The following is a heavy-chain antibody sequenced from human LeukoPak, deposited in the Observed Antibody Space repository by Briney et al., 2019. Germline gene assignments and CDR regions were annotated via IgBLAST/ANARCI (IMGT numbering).Heavy chain of an antibody. Sequence: GGSLRLSCAASGFTVSSNYMSWVRQAPGKGLEWVSVIYSGGSTYYADSVKGRFTISRDNSKNTLYLQMNSLRAEDTAVYYCARALDIAAAATHYDYWGQGTLVTVSS. CDR1: GFTVSSNY. CDR2: IYSGGST. CDR3: ARALDIAAAATHYDY. J-gene: IGHJ4*02. V-gene: IGHV3-66*01. D-gene: IGHD6-13*01.